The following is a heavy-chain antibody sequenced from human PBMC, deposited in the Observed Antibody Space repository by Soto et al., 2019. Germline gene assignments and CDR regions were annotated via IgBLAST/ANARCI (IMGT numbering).Heavy chain of an antibody. CDR2: IIPIFGTA. D-gene: IGHD2-21*02. CDR3: ARSGLAYCGGDCYSGDDY. J-gene: IGHJ4*02. V-gene: IGHV1-69*01. CDR1: GGTFSSYA. Sequence: QVQLVQSGVEVKKPGSSVKVSCKASGGTFSSYAISWVRQAPGQGLEWMGGIIPIFGTANYAQKFQGRVTITADESTSTAYMELSSLRSEDTAVYYCARSGLAYCGGDCYSGDDYWGQGTLVTVSS.